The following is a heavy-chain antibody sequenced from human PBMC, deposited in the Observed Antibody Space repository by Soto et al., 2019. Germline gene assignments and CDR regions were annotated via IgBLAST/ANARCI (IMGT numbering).Heavy chain of an antibody. Sequence: QVQLQQWGAGLLKPSETLSLTCAVYGGSFSGYYWSWIRQPPGKGLEWIGEINHSGSNNYNPSLKSRVTISGDTAKNPFSLKLSSVTAADTAVYYCARSERGYCFDYWGQGTLVTVSS. V-gene: IGHV4-34*01. J-gene: IGHJ4*02. CDR2: INHSGSN. CDR3: ARSERGYCFDY. D-gene: IGHD1-1*01. CDR1: GGSFSGYY.